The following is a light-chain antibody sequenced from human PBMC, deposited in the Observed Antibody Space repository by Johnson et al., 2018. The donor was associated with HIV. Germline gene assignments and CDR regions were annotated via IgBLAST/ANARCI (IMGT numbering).Light chain of an antibody. V-gene: IGLV1-51*01. CDR1: SSNIGNNY. CDR2: DNN. J-gene: IGLJ1*01. CDR3: GTWDSSLSAGF. Sequence: QSVLTQPPSVSAAPGQKVTISCSGSSSNIGNNYVSWYQQLPGTAPKLLIYDNNKRPSGIPDRFSRSKSGPSATLGIPGLQPGDEADYYCGTWDSSLSAGFFGTATKVTVL.